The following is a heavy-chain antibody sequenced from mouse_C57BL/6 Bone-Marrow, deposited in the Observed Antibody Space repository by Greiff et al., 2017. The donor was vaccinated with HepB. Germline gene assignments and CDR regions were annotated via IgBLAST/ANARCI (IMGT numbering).Heavy chain of an antibody. CDR2: IHPNSGST. Sequence: QVQLQHPGAELVKPGASVKLSCKASGYTFTSYWMHWVKQRPGQGLEWIGMIHPNSGSTNYNEKFKSKATLTVDKSSSTAYMQLSSLTSEDSAVYYCARETRGLAMDYWGQGTSVTVSS. V-gene: IGHV1-64*01. CDR3: ARETRGLAMDY. CDR1: GYTFTSYW. J-gene: IGHJ4*01.